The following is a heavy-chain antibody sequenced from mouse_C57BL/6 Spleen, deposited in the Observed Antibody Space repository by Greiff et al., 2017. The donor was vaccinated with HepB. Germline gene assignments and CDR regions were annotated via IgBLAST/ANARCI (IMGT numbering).Heavy chain of an antibody. V-gene: IGHV5-17*01. J-gene: IGHJ4*01. CDR1: GFTFSGYG. CDR3: ARRYDYDGRYAMDY. CDR2: ISSGSSTI. Sequence: EVKVVESGGGLVKPGGSLKLSCAASGFTFSGYGMHWVRQAPEKGLEWVAYISSGSSTIYYADTVKGRFTISRDNAKNTLFLQMTSLRSEDTAMYYCARRYDYDGRYAMDYWGQGTSVTVSS. D-gene: IGHD2-4*01.